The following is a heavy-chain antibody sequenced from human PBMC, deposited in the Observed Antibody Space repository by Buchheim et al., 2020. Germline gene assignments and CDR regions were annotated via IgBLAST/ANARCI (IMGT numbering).Heavy chain of an antibody. CDR2: ISYDGSNK. D-gene: IGHD6-13*01. CDR3: AKDGYSSSWYEYYFDY. CDR1: GFTFSSYG. Sequence: QVQLVESGGGVVQPGRSLRLSCAASGFTFSSYGMHWVRQAPGKGLEWVAVISYDGSNKYYADSVKGRFTISRDNSKTTLYLQMNSLRAEDTAVYYCAKDGYSSSWYEYYFDYWGQGTL. V-gene: IGHV3-30*18. J-gene: IGHJ4*02.